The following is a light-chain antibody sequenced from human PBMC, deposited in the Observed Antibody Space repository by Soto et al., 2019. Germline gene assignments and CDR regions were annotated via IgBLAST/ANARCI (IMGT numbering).Light chain of an antibody. V-gene: IGLV1-47*01. CDR2: KSD. CDR1: SSNIGSHY. CDR3: SSWDNYLTAWV. Sequence: QSVLTQPPSVSGTPGQRVTLFCSGRSSNIGSHYVYWYQQLPGRAPKNLIFKSDQRPSGVPDRFSGSKSGTTASVAISGLRSEDEASYYCSSWDNYLTAWVFGGGTKLTVL. J-gene: IGLJ3*02.